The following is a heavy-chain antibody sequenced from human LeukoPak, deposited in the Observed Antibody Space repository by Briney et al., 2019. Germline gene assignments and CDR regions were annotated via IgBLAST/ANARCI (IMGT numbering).Heavy chain of an antibody. CDR2: IYYSGST. CDR1: GGSISSSSYY. D-gene: IGHD3-3*01. J-gene: IGHJ6*02. V-gene: IGHV4-39*07. CDR3: AREGWVLRSQLYHYYYGMDV. Sequence: PSETLSLTCTVSGGSISSSSYYWGWIRQPPGKGLEWIGSIYYSGSTYYNPSLKSRVTISVDTSKNQFSLKLSSVTAADTAVYYCAREGWVLRSQLYHYYYGMDVWGQGTTVTVSS.